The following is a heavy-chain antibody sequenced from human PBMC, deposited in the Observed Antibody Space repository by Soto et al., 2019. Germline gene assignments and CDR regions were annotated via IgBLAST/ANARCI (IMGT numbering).Heavy chain of an antibody. J-gene: IGHJ5*02. D-gene: IGHD3-3*01. CDR1: GGSISSSSYY. Sequence: SETLSLTCTVSGGSISSSSYYWGWIRQPPGKGLEWIGSIYYSGSTYYNPSLKSRVTISVDTSKNQFSLKLSSVTAADTAVYYCARQDKITIFGVAHNWFDPWGQGTLVTVS. V-gene: IGHV4-39*01. CDR3: ARQDKITIFGVAHNWFDP. CDR2: IYYSGST.